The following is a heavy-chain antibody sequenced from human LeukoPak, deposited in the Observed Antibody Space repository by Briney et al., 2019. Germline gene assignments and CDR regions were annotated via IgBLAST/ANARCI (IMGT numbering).Heavy chain of an antibody. CDR2: ISGSSRHT. V-gene: IGHV3-21*03. Sequence: GGSLRLSCAASGFTFSSYSMDWVRQAPGKGLEWVSSISGSSRHTYYADSVRGRFTISRDNSKNTLYLQMNSLKTEDTAVYYCTTDRTIFGVVYRPVYAFDIWGQGTMVTVSS. J-gene: IGHJ3*02. CDR3: TTDRTIFGVVYRPVYAFDI. D-gene: IGHD3-3*01. CDR1: GFTFSSYS.